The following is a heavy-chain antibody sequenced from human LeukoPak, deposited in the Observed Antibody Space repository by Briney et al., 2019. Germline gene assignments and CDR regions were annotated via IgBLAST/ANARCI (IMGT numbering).Heavy chain of an antibody. Sequence: GASAKVSCKASGYTFTGYYMHWVRQAPGQGLEWMGWINPNSGGTNYAQKFQGRVTTTRDTSISTAYMELSRLRSDDTAVYYCARDNGGYCSSTSCYNWFDPWGQGTLVTVSS. CDR2: INPNSGGT. V-gene: IGHV1-2*02. D-gene: IGHD2-2*01. CDR3: ARDNGGYCSSTSCYNWFDP. CDR1: GYTFTGYY. J-gene: IGHJ5*02.